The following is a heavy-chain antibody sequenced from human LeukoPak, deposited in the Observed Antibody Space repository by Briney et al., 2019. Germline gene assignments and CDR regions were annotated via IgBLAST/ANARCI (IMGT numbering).Heavy chain of an antibody. CDR3: ARQADYGLFDP. CDR1: GDSISSGGYY. D-gene: IGHD4-17*01. J-gene: IGHJ5*02. V-gene: IGHV4-61*02. CDR2: MYTSGST. Sequence: SETLSLTCTVSGDSISSGGYYWSWIRQPARKGLEWIGRMYTSGSTNYNPSLKSRVNISLDTSKNQFSLKVNSVTAADTAMYYCARQADYGLFDPWGQGTLVTVSS.